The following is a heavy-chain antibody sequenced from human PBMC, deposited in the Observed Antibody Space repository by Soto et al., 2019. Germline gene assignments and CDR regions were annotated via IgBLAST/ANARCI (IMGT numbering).Heavy chain of an antibody. J-gene: IGHJ2*01. CDR2: IYHSGIT. CDR3: VRDRWLVGTPREFFDL. D-gene: IGHD6-19*01. CDR1: GGSITTHY. V-gene: IGHV4-59*11. Sequence: QVQLQESGPGLVKSSETLSLTCTVSGGSITTHYWSWIRQPPGKGLEWIGFIYHSGITKYNPSLKSRVTIAXDTXKXRFSLNLNSVTAADTAVYYCVRDRWLVGTPREFFDLWGRGTLVTVSS.